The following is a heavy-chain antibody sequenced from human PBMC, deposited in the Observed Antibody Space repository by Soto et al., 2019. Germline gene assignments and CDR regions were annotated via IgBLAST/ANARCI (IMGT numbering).Heavy chain of an antibody. CDR2: ISAYNGNT. Sequence: QGQLVQSGAEVKKPGASVKVSCKASGYTFTDFGISWVRQAPGQGLEWMGWISAYNGNTNYAHKVQDRVTMTTDTSTTTAYMELRNLTRDDTAVYFCARDSGNLGNWAYFLDYWGQGTLVTVSS. D-gene: IGHD7-27*01. CDR3: ARDSGNLGNWAYFLDY. J-gene: IGHJ4*02. CDR1: GYTFTDFG. V-gene: IGHV1-18*01.